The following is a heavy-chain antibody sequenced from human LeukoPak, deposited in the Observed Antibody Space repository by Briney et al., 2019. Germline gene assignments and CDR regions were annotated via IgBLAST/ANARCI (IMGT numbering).Heavy chain of an antibody. J-gene: IGHJ5*02. CDR2: ISWNSGSI. V-gene: IGHV3-9*01. CDR1: GFIFDDYA. Sequence: GRSLSLSCAASGFIFDDYAMHWVRQAPGKGLEWVSGISWNSGSIGYADSVKGRFTISRDNAKNSLYLQMNSLRAEDTALYYCAKESGGLDPWGQGTLVTVSS. D-gene: IGHD3-10*01. CDR3: AKESGGLDP.